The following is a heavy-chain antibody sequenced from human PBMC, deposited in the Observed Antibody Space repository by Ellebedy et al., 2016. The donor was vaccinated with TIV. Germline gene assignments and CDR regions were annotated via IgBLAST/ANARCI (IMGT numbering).Heavy chain of an antibody. V-gene: IGHV1-18*01. CDR1: GYTFTSYG. CDR3: ARVGKACSSGSCYWFDP. D-gene: IGHD2-15*01. CDR2: ISAYNGNT. Sequence: AASVKVSCKASGYTFTSYGISWVRQAPGQGLEWMGWISAYNGNTSYAQKLQGRVTMTTDTSTSTAYMELRSLRSDDTAVYYGARVGKACSSGSCYWFDPWGQGTLVTVSS. J-gene: IGHJ5*02.